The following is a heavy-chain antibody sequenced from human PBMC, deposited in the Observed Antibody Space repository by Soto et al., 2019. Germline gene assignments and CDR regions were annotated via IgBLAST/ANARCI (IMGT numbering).Heavy chain of an antibody. CDR2: IYHIGSP. D-gene: IGHD6-19*01. V-gene: IGHV4-31*03. CDR1: GRSVSSGGYY. J-gene: IGHJ5*02. CDR3: VRDRALDSSGHWFDT. Sequence: SETLSLTCTVSGRSVSSGGYYWTWIRQHPGRGLEWIGYIYHIGSPYYNPSLESRVTISLDTSKNQFSLNLTSVTAADTAIYYCVRDRALDSSGHWFDTWGQGTLVTVSS.